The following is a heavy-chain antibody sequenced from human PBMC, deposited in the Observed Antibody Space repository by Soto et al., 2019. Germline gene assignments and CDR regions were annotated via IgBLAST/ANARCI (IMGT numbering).Heavy chain of an antibody. D-gene: IGHD6-19*01. V-gene: IGHV4-39*01. CDR1: GGSISSSSYY. J-gene: IGHJ5*02. CDR2: IQYSGST. Sequence: QLQLQESGPGLVKPSETLSLTCTVSGGSISSSSYYWGWIRQPPGKGLEWIGSIQYSGSTYYNPSLKSRVTISVDTSKNQFSLKLSSVTAAETAVYYCARRYSSGWYDWIDPWGQGTLVTVSS. CDR3: ARRYSSGWYDWIDP.